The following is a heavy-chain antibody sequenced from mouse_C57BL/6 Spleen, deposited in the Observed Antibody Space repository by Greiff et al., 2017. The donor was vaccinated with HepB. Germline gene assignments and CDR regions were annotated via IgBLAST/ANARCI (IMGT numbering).Heavy chain of an antibody. J-gene: IGHJ2*01. V-gene: IGHV1-26*01. CDR2: INPNNGGT. D-gene: IGHD2-4*01. CDR1: GYTFTDYY. Sequence: VQLQQSGPELVKPGASVKISCKASGYTFTDYYMNWVKQSHGKSLEWIGDINPNNGGTSYNQKFKGKATLTVDKSSSTAYMELRSLTSEDSAVYYCARREDDFIDYWGQGTTLTVSS. CDR3: ARREDDFIDY.